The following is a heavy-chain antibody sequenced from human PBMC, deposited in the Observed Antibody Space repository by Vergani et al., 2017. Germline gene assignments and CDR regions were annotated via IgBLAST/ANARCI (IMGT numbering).Heavy chain of an antibody. CDR1: GFTFSSYG. J-gene: IGHJ4*02. Sequence: QVQLVESGGGVVQPGRSLRLSCAASGFTFSSYGMHWVRQAPGKGLEWVAVIWYDGSNKYYADSVKGRFTISRDNSKNTLYLQMNSLRAEDTAVYYCAKLSRAPAGYWGQGTLVTVSS. CDR2: IWYDGSNK. CDR3: AKLSRAPAGY. V-gene: IGHV3-33*06.